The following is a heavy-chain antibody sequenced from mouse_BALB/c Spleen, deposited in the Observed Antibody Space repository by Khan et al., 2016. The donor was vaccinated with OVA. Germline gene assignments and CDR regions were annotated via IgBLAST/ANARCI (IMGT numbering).Heavy chain of an antibody. D-gene: IGHD1-1*01. Sequence: QVQLQQSGPGLVAPSQSLSITCTVSGFSLTNYGVHWVRQPPGKGLEWLGLIWAGGSTNYNSALMSRLSINKDNSKSQVFLKMNSLQTDDTAMYYCARDYGSSYEYFDVWGAGTTVTVSS. J-gene: IGHJ1*01. CDR2: IWAGGST. V-gene: IGHV2-9*02. CDR1: GFSLTNYG. CDR3: ARDYGSSYEYFDV.